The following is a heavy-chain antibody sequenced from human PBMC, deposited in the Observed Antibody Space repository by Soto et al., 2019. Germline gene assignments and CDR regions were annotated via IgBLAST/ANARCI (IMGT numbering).Heavy chain of an antibody. CDR1: GFTFDDYA. CDR3: AKEKCCVGVRKGMDV. CDR2: INWNSGSI. V-gene: IGHV3-9*01. D-gene: IGHD1-26*01. Sequence: EVQLVESGGGLVQPGRSLRLSCAASGFTFDDYAMHWVRQAPGKGLEWVSGINWNSGSIDYADSVKGRFTISRDNAKNTLYLQMNSLRTEDTALYYCAKEKCCVGVRKGMDVWGQGTMVTVSS. J-gene: IGHJ6*02.